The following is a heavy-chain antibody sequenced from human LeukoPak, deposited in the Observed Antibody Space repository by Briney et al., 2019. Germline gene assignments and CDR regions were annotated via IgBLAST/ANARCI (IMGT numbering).Heavy chain of an antibody. D-gene: IGHD7-27*01. CDR1: GFTFNIYA. CDR2: ISTSGGRT. V-gene: IGHV3-23*01. Sequence: PGGSLRLSCAASGFTFNIYAMNWVRQAPGKGLEWVSFISTSGGRTYYADSVGGRFTISRHNSKNTLYLHMNSLRAEDTAVYYCVKDHWDYWGQGTLVTVSS. CDR3: VKDHWDY. J-gene: IGHJ4*02.